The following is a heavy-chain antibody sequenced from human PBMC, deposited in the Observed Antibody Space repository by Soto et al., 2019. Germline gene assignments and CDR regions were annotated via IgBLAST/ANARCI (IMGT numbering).Heavy chain of an antibody. D-gene: IGHD2-8*01. V-gene: IGHV3-53*01. Sequence: LRLSCAASGFTVSNNYMSWVRQAPGKGLESVSVLYSDGSTNYADSVKGRFTISRDIPKNTLNLQMNSLRVEGTALYYCATAFCTDGSSCGFDYWGQGTLVTVSS. CDR3: ATAFCTDGSSCGFDY. J-gene: IGHJ4*02. CDR1: GFTVSNNY. CDR2: LYSDGST.